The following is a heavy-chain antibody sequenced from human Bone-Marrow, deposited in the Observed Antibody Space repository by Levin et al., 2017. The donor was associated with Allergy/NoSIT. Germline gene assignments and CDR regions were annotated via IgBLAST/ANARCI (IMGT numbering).Heavy chain of an antibody. CDR2: IYHSGST. CDR3: ARGSYFGGLGFDC. V-gene: IGHV4-61*01. J-gene: IGHJ4*02. Sequence: GSLRLSCTVSGGSVSSGSYYWSWIRQPPGKGLEWIAYIYHSGSTKYNPSLKSRVTISLDTSRNQFSLRLTSLTAADTAVYYCARGSYFGGLGFDCWGKGTLVTVSS. D-gene: IGHD4-23*01. CDR1: GGSVSSGSYY.